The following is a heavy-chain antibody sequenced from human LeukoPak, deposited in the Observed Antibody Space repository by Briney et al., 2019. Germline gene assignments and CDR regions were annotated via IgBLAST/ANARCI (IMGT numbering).Heavy chain of an antibody. D-gene: IGHD2-2*01. J-gene: IGHJ3*02. CDR3: ARSQPICSSTSCYLRHDAFDI. Sequence: GGTLRLSCAASGFTFSSYGMSWVRQAPGKGLEWVSAISGSGGSTYYADSVKGRFTISRDNAKNSLYLQMNSLRAEDTAVYYCARSQPICSSTSCYLRHDAFDIWGQGTMVTVSS. CDR1: GFTFSSYG. V-gene: IGHV3-23*01. CDR2: ISGSGGST.